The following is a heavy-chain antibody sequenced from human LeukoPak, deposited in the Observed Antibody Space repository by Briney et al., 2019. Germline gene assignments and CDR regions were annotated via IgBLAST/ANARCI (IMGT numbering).Heavy chain of an antibody. CDR3: AKGAVADGGYL. J-gene: IGHJ4*02. CDR2: ISYDGSDK. D-gene: IGHD6-19*01. CDR1: GFTFSSYG. Sequence: GGSLRLSCAASGFTFSSYGIHWVRQAPGKGLEWVAVISYDGSDKYYADSVKGRFTISRDNSKNTLYLQMNSLRAEDTAVYYCAKGAVADGGYLWGQGTLVTVSS. V-gene: IGHV3-33*05.